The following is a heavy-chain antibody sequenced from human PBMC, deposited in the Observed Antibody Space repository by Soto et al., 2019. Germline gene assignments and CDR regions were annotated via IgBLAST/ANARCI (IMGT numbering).Heavy chain of an antibody. Sequence: LSETLSLTCTFSGCSIIYEYYHWTWIRQSTGKGLEWIGYIHYSGSIIYNPSLKSRVTISVDTSKNQFSLKLSSVTAADTAVYYWARAGYSGYEGWLDPWGQGTLVTVSS. CDR2: IHYSGSI. CDR1: GCSIIYEYYH. CDR3: ARAGYSGYEGWLDP. D-gene: IGHD5-12*01. J-gene: IGHJ5*02. V-gene: IGHV4-30-4*02.